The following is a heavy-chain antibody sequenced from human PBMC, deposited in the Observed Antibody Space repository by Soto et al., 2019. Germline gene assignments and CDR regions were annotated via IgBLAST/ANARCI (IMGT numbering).Heavy chain of an antibody. D-gene: IGHD3-22*01. CDR1: GGTFSGYY. J-gene: IGHJ4*02. V-gene: IGHV4-34*01. CDR2: INHSGST. CDR3: ARGNYDSSGYYLAY. Sequence: PSETLSLTCAVYGGTFSGYYWSWIRQPPGKGLEWIGEINHSGSTNCSPSLKSRVTISVDTSKNQFSLKLSSVTAADTAVYYCARGNYDSSGYYLAYWGQGTLVTVSS.